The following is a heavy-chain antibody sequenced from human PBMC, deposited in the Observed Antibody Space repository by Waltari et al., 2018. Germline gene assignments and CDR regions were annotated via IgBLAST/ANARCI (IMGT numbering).Heavy chain of an antibody. CDR1: GFTFSNSG. CDR3: AKMQQLVPFDY. J-gene: IGHJ4*02. Sequence: QVQLVESGGGVVQPGGSLRLSCAASGFTFSNSGIHWVRQAPGKGLEWVAFIRYDGNNKHYADSVKGRFIISRDNSKNTLYLQMNSLRVEDTAVYYCAKMQQLVPFDYWGQGTLVTVSS. D-gene: IGHD6-13*01. CDR2: IRYDGNNK. V-gene: IGHV3-30*02.